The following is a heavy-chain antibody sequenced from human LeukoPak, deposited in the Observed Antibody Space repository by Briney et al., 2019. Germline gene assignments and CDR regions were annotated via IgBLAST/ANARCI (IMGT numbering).Heavy chain of an antibody. D-gene: IGHD4-17*01. V-gene: IGHV3-48*03. CDR3: AREQTYGDYFDY. J-gene: IGHJ4*02. Sequence: GGSLRLSCAVSGFTFRSYEMIWVRQPPGKGLEWVSYIDSSGTTISYADSVRGRFTISRDNAKNSLYLQMSSLRAEDTAVYYCAREQTYGDYFDYWGQGTLVTVSS. CDR2: IDSSGTTI. CDR1: GFTFRSYE.